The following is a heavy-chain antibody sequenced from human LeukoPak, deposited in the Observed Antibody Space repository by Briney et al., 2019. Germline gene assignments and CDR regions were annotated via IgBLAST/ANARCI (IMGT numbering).Heavy chain of an antibody. CDR3: ARPVTKAYSYSY. V-gene: IGHV3-11*04. D-gene: IGHD5-18*01. CDR1: GFIFSDYY. J-gene: IGHJ4*02. CDR2: ISGDGNTT. Sequence: PGGSLRLSCAASGFIFSDYYMSWIRQAPGKGLEWVSYISGDGNTTYYADSVKGRFTISRDNAKNSLFLQLSSLRAEDTGVYYCARPVTKAYSYSYWGQGTLVTVSS.